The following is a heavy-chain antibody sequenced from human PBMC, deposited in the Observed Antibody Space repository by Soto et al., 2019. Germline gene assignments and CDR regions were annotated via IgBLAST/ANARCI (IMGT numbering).Heavy chain of an antibody. Sequence: QVQLVQSGAEVKKPGSSVKVSCKASGGTFSSYAISWVRQAPGQGLEWMGGIIPIFGTANYAQKFQGRVTITADESTSTAYMELSSLRSEDTAVYYCARGQDHISSWIPAVHYGMDVWGQGTTVTVSS. D-gene: IGHD6-13*01. CDR3: ARGQDHISSWIPAVHYGMDV. CDR1: GGTFSSYA. CDR2: IIPIFGTA. J-gene: IGHJ6*02. V-gene: IGHV1-69*12.